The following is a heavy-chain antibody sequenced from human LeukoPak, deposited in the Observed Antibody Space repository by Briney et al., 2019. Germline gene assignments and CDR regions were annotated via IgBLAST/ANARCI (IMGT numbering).Heavy chain of an antibody. Sequence: SETLSLTCTVSGGSSSSGGYYWSWIRQPPGKGLEWIGCIYHSGSTYYNPSLKSRVTISVDRSKNQFSLRLSSVTAADTAVYYCARDGVGAPGTEIDYWGQGTLVTVSS. CDR3: ARDGVGAPGTEIDY. CDR2: IYHSGST. V-gene: IGHV4-30-2*01. J-gene: IGHJ4*02. D-gene: IGHD6-13*01. CDR1: GGSSSSGGYY.